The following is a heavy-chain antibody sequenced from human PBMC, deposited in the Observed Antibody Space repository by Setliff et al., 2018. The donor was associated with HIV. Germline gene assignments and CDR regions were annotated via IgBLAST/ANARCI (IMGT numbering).Heavy chain of an antibody. CDR2: INPSSGSA. CDR1: GYTFTSSY. D-gene: IGHD6-6*01. CDR3: ARDPAPSSSASYFQH. J-gene: IGHJ1*01. V-gene: IGHV1-46*01. Sequence: GASVKVSCKASGYTFTSSYMHCVLQAPGQGLEWMGIINPSSGSATYAQNFQGRVTMTRDTSTSTVYMELSSLRSEDTAVYYCARDPAPSSSASYFQHWGQGTPVTVSS.